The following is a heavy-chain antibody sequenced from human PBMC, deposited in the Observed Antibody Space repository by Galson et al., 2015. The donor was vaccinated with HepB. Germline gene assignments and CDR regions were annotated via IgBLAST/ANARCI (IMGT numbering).Heavy chain of an antibody. CDR2: ISASSATA. J-gene: IGHJ3*01. V-gene: IGHV3-23*01. Sequence: SLRLSCAASGFFFSSFAISWVRQAPRKGLEWLSAISASSATAFYADSVERRFTISRDNSKNTLYLQMNNLRADDTALYYCARTSHGPSGFYYAAYDVWGEGTMVTVSS. CDR1: GFFFSSFA. CDR3: ARTSHGPSGFYYAAYDV. D-gene: IGHD3-22*01.